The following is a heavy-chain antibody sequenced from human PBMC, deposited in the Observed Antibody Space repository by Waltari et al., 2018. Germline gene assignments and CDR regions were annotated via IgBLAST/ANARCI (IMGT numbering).Heavy chain of an antibody. D-gene: IGHD1-26*01. CDR3: AKSLSDPTVGGLDV. CDR2: MSGVGGTI. CDR1: GFTFGRSA. V-gene: IGHV3-23*04. J-gene: IGHJ6*02. Sequence: EVQLVESGGGLVQPGGSLRLSCEASGFTFGRSAMTWVRQVPGKVLEWRSAMSGVGGTIYYADSVQGRFIISRDPSKNTLFLQLNSLRVEDTAVYFCAKSLSDPTVGGLDVWGQGTPVTVSS.